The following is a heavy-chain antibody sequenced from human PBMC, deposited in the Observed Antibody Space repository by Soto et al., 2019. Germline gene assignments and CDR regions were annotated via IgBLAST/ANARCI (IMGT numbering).Heavy chain of an antibody. D-gene: IGHD4-4*01. CDR2: IGDTGTSI. Sequence: EVQLVESGGGLVKPGGSLRLSCVGSAFIFSDHSMNWVRQAPGKGLEWVTSIGDTGTSIYYADSVKGRFTISRDNAKNSLFLQMDSLRPEDTAVYYCARDQRYLRQGYSDYWGQGTLVTVSS. V-gene: IGHV3-21*01. CDR1: AFIFSDHS. J-gene: IGHJ4*02. CDR3: ARDQRYLRQGYSDY.